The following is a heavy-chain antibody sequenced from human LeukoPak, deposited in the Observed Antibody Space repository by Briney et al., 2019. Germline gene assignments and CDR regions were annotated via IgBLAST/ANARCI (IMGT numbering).Heavy chain of an antibody. CDR1: GFSFDDYA. D-gene: IGHD3-22*01. V-gene: IGHV3-9*01. CDR3: TKDSSDYYRFDY. J-gene: IGHJ4*02. CDR2: ISWNSGSR. Sequence: GRSLRLSCVASGFSFDDYAMHWVQQAPGKGLEWVSYISWNSGSRGYADSVKGRFTISRDNAKNSLYLQMNNLRAEDTALYYCTKDSSDYYRFDYWGQGTLVTVSS.